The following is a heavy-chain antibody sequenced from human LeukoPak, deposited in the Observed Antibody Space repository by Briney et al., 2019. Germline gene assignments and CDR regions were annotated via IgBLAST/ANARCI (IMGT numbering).Heavy chain of an antibody. V-gene: IGHV1-18*01. CDR3: AKVSLPTYYYDSSGYYFGWKRGNFDY. D-gene: IGHD3-22*01. Sequence: GASVKVSCKASGYTFTSYGISWVRQAPGQGLEWMGWISAYNGNTNYAQKLQGRVTMTTDTSTSTAYMELRSLRSDDTAVYYCAKVSLPTYYYDSSGYYFGWKRGNFDYWGQGTLVTVSS. CDR2: ISAYNGNT. CDR1: GYTFTSYG. J-gene: IGHJ4*02.